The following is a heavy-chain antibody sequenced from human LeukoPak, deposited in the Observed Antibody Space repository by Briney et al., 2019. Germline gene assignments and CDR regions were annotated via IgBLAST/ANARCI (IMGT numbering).Heavy chain of an antibody. J-gene: IGHJ5*02. Sequence: SVKVACKASGGTFSSYAISWVRQAPGQGLERMGGIIPIFGTANYAQKFQGRVTITADKSTSTAYMELSSLRSEDTAVYYCARDKSGDYGVFWFDPWGQGTLVTGSS. V-gene: IGHV1-69*06. CDR2: IIPIFGTA. CDR1: GGTFSSYA. D-gene: IGHD4-17*01. CDR3: ARDKSGDYGVFWFDP.